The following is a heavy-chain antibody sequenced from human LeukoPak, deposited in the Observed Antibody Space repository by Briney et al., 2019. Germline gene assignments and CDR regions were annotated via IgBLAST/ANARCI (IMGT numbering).Heavy chain of an antibody. V-gene: IGHV4-59*10. CDR1: GGSISSFH. CDR3: ARVSLGRWYFDP. Sequence: SETLSLTCAVSGGSISSFHWSWIRQPAGKGLEWIGHIFTGGTPNYNPSLKSRLTMSLDTSKNQFSLNLRSVTAADTAVYYCARVSLGRWYFDPWGQGTPVTVSS. D-gene: IGHD4-23*01. CDR2: IFTGGTP. J-gene: IGHJ5*02.